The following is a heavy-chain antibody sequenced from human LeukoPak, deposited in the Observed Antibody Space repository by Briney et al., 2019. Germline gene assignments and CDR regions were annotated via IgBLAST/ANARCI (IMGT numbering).Heavy chain of an antibody. D-gene: IGHD6-19*01. J-gene: IGHJ6*03. Sequence: PGGSLRLSCAASGFTFSSYSMNWVRQAPGKGLEWVSYISSSSSTIYYADSVKGRFTISRDNAKNSLYLQMNSLRAEDTAVYYCAREGTSGWYGYYYYYMDVWGKGTTVTVSS. CDR3: AREGTSGWYGYYYYYMDV. CDR1: GFTFSSYS. V-gene: IGHV3-48*01. CDR2: ISSSSSTI.